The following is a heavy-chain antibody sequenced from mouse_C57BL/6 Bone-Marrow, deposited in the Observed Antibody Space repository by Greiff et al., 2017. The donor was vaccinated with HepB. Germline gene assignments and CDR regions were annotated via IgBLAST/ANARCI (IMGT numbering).Heavy chain of an antibody. J-gene: IGHJ3*01. D-gene: IGHD3-3*01. Sequence: VQVVESGPGLVQPSQSLSITCTVSGFSLTSYGVHWVRQSPGKGLEWLGVIWSGGSTDYNAAFISRLSISKDNSKSQVFFKMNSLQADDTAIYYCATNREFAYWGQGTLVTVSA. CDR2: IWSGGST. CDR3: ATNREFAY. V-gene: IGHV2-2*01. CDR1: GFSLTSYG.